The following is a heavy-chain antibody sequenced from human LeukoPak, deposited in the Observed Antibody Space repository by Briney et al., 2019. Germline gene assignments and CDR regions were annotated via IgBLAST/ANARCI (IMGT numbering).Heavy chain of an antibody. CDR1: GYTFTGYY. Sequence: ASVKVSCKASGYTFTGYYMHWVRQAPGQGLEWMGWINPNSGGTNYAQKFQGRVTMTRDTSISTAYMEVGRLRSDDTAVYYCARYSSGWSPPIDYWGQGTLVTVSS. CDR3: ARYSSGWSPPIDY. D-gene: IGHD6-13*01. CDR2: INPNSGGT. V-gene: IGHV1-2*02. J-gene: IGHJ4*02.